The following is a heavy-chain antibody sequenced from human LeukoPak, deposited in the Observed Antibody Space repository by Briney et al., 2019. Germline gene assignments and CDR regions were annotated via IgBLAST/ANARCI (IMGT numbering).Heavy chain of an antibody. CDR3: ARGLWELPYYFDY. D-gene: IGHD1-26*01. Sequence: GGSLRLSCAASGFTFSSYSINWVRQAPGKGLEWVSYISSSSSTIYYADSVKGRFTISRDNAKNSLYLQMNSLRAEDTAVYYCARGLWELPYYFDYWGQGTLVTVSS. J-gene: IGHJ4*02. CDR1: GFTFSSYS. V-gene: IGHV3-48*04. CDR2: ISSSSSTI.